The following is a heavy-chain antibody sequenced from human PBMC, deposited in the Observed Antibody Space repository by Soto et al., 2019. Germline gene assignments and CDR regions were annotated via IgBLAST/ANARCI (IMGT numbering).Heavy chain of an antibody. D-gene: IGHD6-19*01. CDR1: GFTFADYA. V-gene: IGHV3-9*01. CDR3: AKAESSGWYYSLDY. J-gene: IGHJ4*02. Sequence: EVQLVESGGSLVQPGKSLRLSCAASGFTFADYAMHWVRQVPGKGLEWVSGLSWNSGTIDYADSVKGRFTISRDNAKNSLHLQMNSLKPEDTAFYYCAKAESSGWYYSLDYWGQGTLVTVSS. CDR2: LSWNSGTI.